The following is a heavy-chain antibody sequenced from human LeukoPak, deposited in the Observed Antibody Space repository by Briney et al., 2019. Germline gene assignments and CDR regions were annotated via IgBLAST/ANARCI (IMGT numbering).Heavy chain of an antibody. CDR3: AKAALRGSTSDDY. D-gene: IGHD1-26*01. Sequence: AGGSLRLSCAASGLTFSSYAMSWVRQAPGKGLEWVSAISGSGGSTYYADSVKGRFTISRDNSKNTLYLQMNSLRAEDTAVYYCAKAALRGSTSDDYWGQGTLVTVSS. CDR2: ISGSGGST. J-gene: IGHJ4*02. CDR1: GLTFSSYA. V-gene: IGHV3-23*01.